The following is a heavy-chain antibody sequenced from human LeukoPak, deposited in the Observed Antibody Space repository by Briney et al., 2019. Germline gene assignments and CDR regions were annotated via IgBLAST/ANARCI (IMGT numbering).Heavy chain of an antibody. V-gene: IGHV3-30*02. D-gene: IGHD5-18*01. J-gene: IGHJ3*01. CDR1: GFTFTSYG. Sequence: GGTLRLSCAASGFTFTSYGMHWVRQAPGKGLEWVAFIRHDGNNNYYAESVRGRFTISRDNSKNTLYLQMNSLRAEDTAVYYCAKDFRIPQREMWGQGTMVTVSS. CDR3: AKDFRIPQREM. CDR2: IRHDGNNN.